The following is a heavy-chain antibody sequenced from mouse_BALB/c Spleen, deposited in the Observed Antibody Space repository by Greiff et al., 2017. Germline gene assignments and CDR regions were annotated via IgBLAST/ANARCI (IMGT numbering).Heavy chain of an antibody. J-gene: IGHJ3*01. CDR1: GYTFTSYY. V-gene: IGHV1S81*02. CDR2: INPSNGGT. D-gene: IGHD2-4*01. CDR3: TREGYDYDCQFAY. Sequence: QVQLKESGAELVKPGASVKLSCKASGYTFTSYYMYWVKQRPGQGLEWIGEINPSNGGTNFNEKFKSKATLTVDKSSSTAYMQLSSLTSEDSAVYYCTREGYDYDCQFAYWGQGTLVTVSA.